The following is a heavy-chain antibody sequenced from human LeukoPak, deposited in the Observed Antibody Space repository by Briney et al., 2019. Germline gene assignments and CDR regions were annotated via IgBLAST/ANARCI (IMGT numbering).Heavy chain of an antibody. D-gene: IGHD5-12*01. CDR2: ISYDGSNK. V-gene: IGHV3-30*18. J-gene: IGHJ4*02. CDR1: GFTFSSYG. Sequence: GGSLRLPCAASGFTFSSYGMHWVRQAPGKGLEWVAVISYDGSNKYYADSVKGRFTISRDNSKNTLYLQMNSLRAEDTAVYYCAKDGVATIMGGYFDYWGRGTLVTVSS. CDR3: AKDGVATIMGGYFDY.